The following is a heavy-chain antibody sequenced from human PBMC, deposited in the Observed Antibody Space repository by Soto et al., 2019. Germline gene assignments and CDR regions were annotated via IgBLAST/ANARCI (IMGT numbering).Heavy chain of an antibody. CDR2: INHSGST. J-gene: IGHJ4*02. CDR3: ARGPYCSGNSCYRDFDY. Sequence: SETLSLTCAVYGGSFSGYYWSWIRQPPGKGLEWIGEINHSGSTNYNPSLKSRVTISVDTSKNQFSLNLTSVAAADTAVYYCARGPYCSGNSCYRDFDYWGQGTLVTVSS. D-gene: IGHD2-15*01. V-gene: IGHV4-34*01. CDR1: GGSFSGYY.